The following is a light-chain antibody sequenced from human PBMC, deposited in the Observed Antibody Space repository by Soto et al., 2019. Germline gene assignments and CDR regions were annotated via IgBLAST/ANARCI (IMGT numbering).Light chain of an antibody. Sequence: EVVLTQSPGTLSLSPGARATLSCRATQTLSRSWLAWYQHKHGQAPRLIVSGASRRATGIPDRFSGDVAGTDFTLNISRLEPEDAALYYCQQYDRPPITFGQGTRLEIK. CDR2: GAS. CDR3: QQYDRPPIT. CDR1: QTLSRSW. J-gene: IGKJ5*01. V-gene: IGKV3-20*01.